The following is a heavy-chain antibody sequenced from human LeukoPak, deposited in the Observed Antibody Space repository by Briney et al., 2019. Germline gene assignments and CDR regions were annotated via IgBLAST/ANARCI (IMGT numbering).Heavy chain of an antibody. J-gene: IGHJ6*02. Sequence: GGSLRLSCAASGFIFSSYAVHWVRQAPGKGLGWVAVISSDGRHIFYADSVKGRFTISRDNSKNTLYLQVNSLRAEDTALYLCARCGGTCSLPSTSAMDVWGQGTTVTVS. CDR3: ARCGGTCSLPSTSAMDV. V-gene: IGHV3-30*04. D-gene: IGHD2-21*01. CDR2: ISSDGRHI. CDR1: GFIFSSYA.